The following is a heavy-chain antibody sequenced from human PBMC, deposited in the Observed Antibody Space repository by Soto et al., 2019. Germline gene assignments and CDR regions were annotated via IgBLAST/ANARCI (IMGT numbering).Heavy chain of an antibody. V-gene: IGHV3-33*01. CDR2: IWFDGRNE. CDR3: ARHRLPGDPLNYYHYGMDV. Sequence: GGSLRLSCATSGFSFSSYGMHWVRQAPGKGLEWVAMIWFDGRNEYYADSVKGRFTISRDNSKTTLYLQMNSLRPEDTAVSFCARHRLPGDPLNYYHYGMDVWGQGTTVTVSS. CDR1: GFSFSSYG. J-gene: IGHJ6*02. D-gene: IGHD2-2*01.